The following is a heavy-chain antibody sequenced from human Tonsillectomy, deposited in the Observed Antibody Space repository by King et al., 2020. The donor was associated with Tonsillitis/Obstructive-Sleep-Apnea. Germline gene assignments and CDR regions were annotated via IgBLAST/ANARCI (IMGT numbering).Heavy chain of an antibody. CDR1: GFTFGEYA. CDR3: TRSFWSGYYGFDY. CDR2: IRSKAYGGTT. J-gene: IGHJ4*02. D-gene: IGHD3-3*01. Sequence: VQLVESGGGLVQPGRSLRLSCTASGFTFGEYAMSWVRQAPGKGLEWVGFIRSKAYGGTTEYAASVKGRFTISRDDSKSIAYLQMNSLKTEDTAVYYCTRSFWSGYYGFDYWGQGTLVTVSS. V-gene: IGHV3-49*04.